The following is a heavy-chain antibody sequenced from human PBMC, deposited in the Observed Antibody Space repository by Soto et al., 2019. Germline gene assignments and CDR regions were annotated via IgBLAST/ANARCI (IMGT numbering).Heavy chain of an antibody. V-gene: IGHV3-48*02. Sequence: EVQLVESGGGLVQPGGSLRLSCAASGFTFSSYSMNWVRQAPGKGLEWVSYISSSSSTTYYADSVKGRFIISRDNAKNSLYLQTNSLRDEDTAVYYCARGLYYYDSRGYWGYWGQGTLVTVSS. CDR1: GFTFSSYS. CDR3: ARGLYYYDSRGYWGY. J-gene: IGHJ4*02. D-gene: IGHD3-22*01. CDR2: ISSSSSTT.